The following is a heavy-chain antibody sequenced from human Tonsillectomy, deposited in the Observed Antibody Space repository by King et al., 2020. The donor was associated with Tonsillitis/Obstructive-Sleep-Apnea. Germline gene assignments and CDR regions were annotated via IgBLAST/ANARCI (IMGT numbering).Heavy chain of an antibody. J-gene: IGHJ6*03. Sequence: EVQLVESGGGLVEPGESLRLSCAASGFTFSTYSMNWVRQAPGKGLEWVSSISSSSGYIYYADSVKGRFTISRDNAKNSLYLQMNSLRAEDTAVYYCARDPNTAMDIAYYYVYMDVWGKETTVTVSS. D-gene: IGHD5-18*01. V-gene: IGHV3-21*01. CDR3: ARDPNTAMDIAYYYVYMDV. CDR2: ISSSSGYI. CDR1: GFTFSTYS.